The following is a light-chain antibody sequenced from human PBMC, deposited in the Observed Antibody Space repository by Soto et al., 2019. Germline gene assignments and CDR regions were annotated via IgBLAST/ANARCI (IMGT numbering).Light chain of an antibody. Sequence: DIQMTQSPSTLSASVGDRVTITCRASQNIKNWLAWYQQKPGKVPKLLIYTASTLESGVPSRFSGSGSGTEFTLTIRSLQPDDFATYYCQQYNSYSRGTFGQGTKVEIK. CDR2: TAS. J-gene: IGKJ1*01. CDR3: QQYNSYSRGT. CDR1: QNIKNW. V-gene: IGKV1-5*03.